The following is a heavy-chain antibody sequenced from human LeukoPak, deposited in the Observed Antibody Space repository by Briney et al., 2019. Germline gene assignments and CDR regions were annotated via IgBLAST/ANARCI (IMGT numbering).Heavy chain of an antibody. CDR2: ISGSGGST. V-gene: IGHV3-23*01. CDR1: GFTFSSYA. Sequence: PGGSLRLSCAASGFTFSSYAMSWVRQPPGKGLEWVSAISGSGGSTYCADSVKGRFTISRDNSKNTLYLQMNSLRAEDTAVYYCAKNGQLLSAYYFDYWGEGTLVTVSS. CDR3: AKNGQLLSAYYFDY. J-gene: IGHJ4*02. D-gene: IGHD2-2*01.